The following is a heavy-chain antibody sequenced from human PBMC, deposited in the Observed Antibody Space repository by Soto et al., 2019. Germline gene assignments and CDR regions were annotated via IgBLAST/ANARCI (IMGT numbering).Heavy chain of an antibody. CDR3: AKSTMVRGVIDGFDY. CDR2: ISHDGSNK. Sequence: PGGSLILSCAASGLTFSSYGMHWVRQAPGRGLEWVAVISHDGSNKYYGDSVKGRFTISRDNSKNTLYLQMNSLRAEDTAVYYCAKSTMVRGVIDGFDYWGQGTLVTVSS. CDR1: GLTFSSYG. V-gene: IGHV3-30*18. D-gene: IGHD3-10*01. J-gene: IGHJ4*02.